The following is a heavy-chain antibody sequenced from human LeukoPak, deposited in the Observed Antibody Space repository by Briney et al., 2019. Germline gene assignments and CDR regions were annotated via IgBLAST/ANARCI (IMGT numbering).Heavy chain of an antibody. V-gene: IGHV1-18*01. CDR1: TPR. D-gene: IGHD3-22*01. CDR2: IGTYGGDT. CDR3: ARDLWNFYDDSGYNRDFDS. Sequence: ASVKVSCKPTPRISWVRQAPGQGPEWMGWIGTYGGDTYYAQKFQGRITVTTDTSTSTVYMELRNLRSDDTAVYYCARDLWNFYDDSGYNRDFDSWGQGTLVTVSS. J-gene: IGHJ5*01.